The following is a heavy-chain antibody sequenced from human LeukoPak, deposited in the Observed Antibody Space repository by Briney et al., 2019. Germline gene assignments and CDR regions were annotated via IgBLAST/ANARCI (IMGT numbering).Heavy chain of an antibody. J-gene: IGHJ6*02. V-gene: IGHV1-2*02. CDR3: ARAGWLLYSGYYYYYGMDV. CDR2: INPNSGGT. CDR1: GYTFTGYY. Sequence: EASVKVSCKASGYTFTGYYMHWVRQAPGQGLEWMGWINPNSGGTNYAQKFQGRVTMTRDTSISTAYMELSRLRSDDTAVYCCARAGWLLYSGYYYYYGMDVWGQGTTVTVSS. D-gene: IGHD5-12*01.